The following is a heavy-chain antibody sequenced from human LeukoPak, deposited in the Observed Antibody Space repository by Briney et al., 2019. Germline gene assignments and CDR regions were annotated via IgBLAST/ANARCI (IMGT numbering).Heavy chain of an antibody. CDR2: IYYSGST. D-gene: IGHD2-2*02. V-gene: IGHV4-61*01. J-gene: IGHJ4*02. CDR3: AREAADCSSTSCYNGIIDY. CDR1: GGSISSSSYY. Sequence: PSETLSLTCTVSGGSISSSSYYWGWIRQPPGKGLEWIGYIYYSGSTNYNPSLKSRVTISVDTSKNQFSLKLSSVTAADTAVYYCAREAADCSSTSCYNGIIDYWGQGTLVTVSS.